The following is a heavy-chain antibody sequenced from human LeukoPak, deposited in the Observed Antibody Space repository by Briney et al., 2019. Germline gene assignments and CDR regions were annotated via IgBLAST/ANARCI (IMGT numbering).Heavy chain of an antibody. J-gene: IGHJ4*02. CDR1: GFTFNNYL. D-gene: IGHD3-10*01. CDR3: AKECDYSPGHKFDL. V-gene: IGHV3-23*01. Sequence: GGSLRLSCAASGFTFNNYLMSWVRQAPGKGLGWVSVLFTGGGRTLYADSVQRRFTISGDTSRPPLYLQLNGLRAEDTAVYYCAKECDYSPGHKFDLWGQGTLVTVSS. CDR2: LFTGGGRT.